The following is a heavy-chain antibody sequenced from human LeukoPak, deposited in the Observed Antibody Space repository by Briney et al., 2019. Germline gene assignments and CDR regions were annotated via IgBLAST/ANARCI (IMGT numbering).Heavy chain of an antibody. CDR3: ARIPVDRIATYYFDY. Sequence: PGGSLRLSCAASGFTFSSYEMNWVRQAPGKGLEWVSYISSSGSTIYYADSVKGRFTISRDNAKNSLYLQMNSLRAEDTAVYYCARIPVDRIATYYFDYWGQGTLVTVSS. J-gene: IGHJ4*02. D-gene: IGHD6-13*01. CDR1: GFTFSSYE. V-gene: IGHV3-48*03. CDR2: ISSSGSTI.